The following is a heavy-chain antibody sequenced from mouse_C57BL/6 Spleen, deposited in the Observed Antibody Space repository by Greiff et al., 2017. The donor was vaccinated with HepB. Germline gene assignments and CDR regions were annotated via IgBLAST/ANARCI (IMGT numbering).Heavy chain of an antibody. CDR3: ARGGSYFDY. V-gene: IGHV1-72*01. CDR1: GYTFTSYW. CDR2: IDPNSGGT. Sequence: QVQLQQPGAELVKPGASVKLSCKASGYTFTSYWMHWVKQRPGRGLEWIGRIDPNSGGTKYNEKFKSKATLTVDKPSSTAYVQLSRLTSNDSAVYYCARGGSYFDYWGQGTTLTVSS. J-gene: IGHJ2*01.